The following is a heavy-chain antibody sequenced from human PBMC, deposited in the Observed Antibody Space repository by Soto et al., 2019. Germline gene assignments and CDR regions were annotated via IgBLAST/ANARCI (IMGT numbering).Heavy chain of an antibody. CDR3: ARTPGNWFDP. CDR1: GDSVSSGSYY. V-gene: IGHV4-61*01. CDR2: ISYSGST. Sequence: QVQLQESGPGLVKPSETLSLTCTVSGDSVSSGSYYWSWIRQPPGKGLEWIGYISYSGSTYYNPSLKSRVTISVDTSKNQISLKLSSVTAADTAVYYCARTPGNWFDPWGQGILVTVSS. J-gene: IGHJ5*02.